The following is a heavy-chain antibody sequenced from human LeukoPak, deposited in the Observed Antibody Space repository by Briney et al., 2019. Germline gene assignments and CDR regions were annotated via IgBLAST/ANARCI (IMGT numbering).Heavy chain of an antibody. CDR2: ISSSSYI. CDR1: GFTFSSYS. CDR3: ARNLNIAAAGTNGY. V-gene: IGHV3-21*01. Sequence: GGSLRLSCAASGFTFSSYSMNWVRQAPGKGLEWVSSISSSSYIYYADSAKGRFTISRDNAKNSLYLQMNSLRAEDTAVYYCARNLNIAAAGTNGYWGQGTLVTVSS. D-gene: IGHD6-13*01. J-gene: IGHJ4*02.